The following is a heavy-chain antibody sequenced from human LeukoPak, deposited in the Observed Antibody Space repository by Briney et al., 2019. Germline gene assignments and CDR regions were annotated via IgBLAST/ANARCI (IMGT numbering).Heavy chain of an antibody. CDR1: GFTFSSYA. CDR2: ISGSGGST. J-gene: IGHJ6*03. D-gene: IGHD3-22*01. Sequence: GGSLRLSCAASGFTFSSYAMSWVRQAPGKGLAWVSTISGSGGSTYYADSVKGRFTISRDNSKNTLYLQMNSLRAEDTAVYYCAKWSYYDSSGYHTNYYYFYMDVWGRGTTVTVSS. V-gene: IGHV3-23*01. CDR3: AKWSYYDSSGYHTNYYYFYMDV.